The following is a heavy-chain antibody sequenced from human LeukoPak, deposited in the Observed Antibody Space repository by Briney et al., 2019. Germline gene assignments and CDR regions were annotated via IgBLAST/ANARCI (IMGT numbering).Heavy chain of an antibody. D-gene: IGHD3-16*02. CDR1: GFTFSDYY. J-gene: IGHJ6*03. CDR3: ARDLSEAAAYYYYMDV. V-gene: IGHV3-11*04. Sequence: RSGGSLRLSCAASGFTFSDYYMSWIRQAPGKGLEWVSYISSSSSTIYYADSVKGRFTISRDNAKNSLYLQMNSLRAEDTAVYYCARDLSEAAAYYYYMDVWGKGTTVTVSS. CDR2: ISSSSSTI.